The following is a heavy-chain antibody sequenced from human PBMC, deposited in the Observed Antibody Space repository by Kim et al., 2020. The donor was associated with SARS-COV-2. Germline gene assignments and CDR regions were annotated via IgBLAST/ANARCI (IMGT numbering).Heavy chain of an antibody. V-gene: IGHV3-48*02. D-gene: IGHD3-3*01. CDR1: GFTFSSYS. Sequence: GGSLRLSCAASGFTFSSYSMNWVRQAPGKGLDWVSYISSSSSTIYYADSVKGRFTISRDNAKNSLYLQMNSLRDEDTAVYYCARDLDYDFWSGYSRSFDYWGQGTLVTVSS. CDR3: ARDLDYDFWSGYSRSFDY. CDR2: ISSSSSTI. J-gene: IGHJ4*02.